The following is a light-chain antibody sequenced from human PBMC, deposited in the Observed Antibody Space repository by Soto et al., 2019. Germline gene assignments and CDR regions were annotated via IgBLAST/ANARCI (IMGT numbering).Light chain of an antibody. CDR2: RTS. CDR3: QHYGDSAPFT. Sequence: EVVLTQYPGTLSLSPGERATLSCRTSQSISTTYLAWYQQKPGQAPRLLMSRTSRRATGIPDRFSGSGSGTDCTLSISRLEPEDFAVYYCQHYGDSAPFTFGPGTKVDVK. CDR1: QSISTTY. V-gene: IGKV3-20*01. J-gene: IGKJ3*01.